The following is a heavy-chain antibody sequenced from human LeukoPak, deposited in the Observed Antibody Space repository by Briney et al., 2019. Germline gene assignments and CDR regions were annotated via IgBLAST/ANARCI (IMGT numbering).Heavy chain of an antibody. V-gene: IGHV3-48*03. CDR2: ISSSSSTI. D-gene: IGHD3-9*01. CDR1: GFTFRSYE. J-gene: IGHJ4*02. Sequence: GGSLRLSCAASGFTFRSYEMNWVRQAPGKGLEWVSYISSSSSTIYYSDSLKGRFTISRDKAKNSLYLQMNSLKSEDTAVYYCTTDPRALYYDILTGKPFFFDYWGQGTLVTVSS. CDR3: TTDPRALYYDILTGKPFFFDY.